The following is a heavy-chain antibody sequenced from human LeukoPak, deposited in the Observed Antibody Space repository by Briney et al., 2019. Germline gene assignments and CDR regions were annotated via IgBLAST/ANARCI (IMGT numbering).Heavy chain of an antibody. CDR2: IRYDGREI. CDR1: GFISSNFG. V-gene: IGHV3-30*02. D-gene: IGHD3-22*01. J-gene: IGHJ5*02. CDR3: AKQTRDYDTSAYFGT. Sequence: PGGSLRLSCAASGFISSNFGIHWVRQTPGKGLEWVAFIRYDGREIYYADSVKGRFTVSRDNSNNTVYLQMNTLRHEDTAVYYCAKQTRDYDTSAYFGTWGQGNLVTVTS.